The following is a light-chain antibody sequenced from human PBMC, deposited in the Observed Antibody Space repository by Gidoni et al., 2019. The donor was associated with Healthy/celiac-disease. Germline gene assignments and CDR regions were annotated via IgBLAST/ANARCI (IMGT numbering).Light chain of an antibody. J-gene: IGLJ3*02. CDR2: DDS. CDR3: QVWDSSSDHWV. CDR1: NIGSKS. Sequence: SYVLTQPPYVSGVPGQTARITCGGNNIGSKSVHWYQQKPGRAPVLVVYDDSDRPSGIPERFSGSSSGKTATLTISRVEAGDEADYYCQVWDSSSDHWVFGGGTKLTVL. V-gene: IGLV3-21*02.